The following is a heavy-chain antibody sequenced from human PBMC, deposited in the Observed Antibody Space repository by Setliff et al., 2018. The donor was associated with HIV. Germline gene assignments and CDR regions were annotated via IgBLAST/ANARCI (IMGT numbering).Heavy chain of an antibody. D-gene: IGHD3-9*01. J-gene: IGHJ6*03. CDR1: GFTFSDYY. CDR3: ARPLTGYSITHYYYMDV. Sequence: PGGSLRLSCAASGFTFSDYYMSWIRQAPGKGLEWVSYISYSGSTIYYADSVKGRVTISRDNAKSSLYLQMNSLRAEDTAVYYCARPLTGYSITHYYYMDVWGKGTTVTVSS. CDR2: ISYSGSTI. V-gene: IGHV3-11*04.